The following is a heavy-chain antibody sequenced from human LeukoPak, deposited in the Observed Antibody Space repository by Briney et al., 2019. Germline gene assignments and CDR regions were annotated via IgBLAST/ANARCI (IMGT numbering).Heavy chain of an antibody. Sequence: GGSLRLSCAASGFTFSSYGMHWVRQAPGKGLEWVAVISYDGSNKYYADSVKGRFTVSRDNSKNTVYLQMNSLRAEDAALYYCAKDRYYYSTGSAGSYTIEYWGRGTLVIVSS. V-gene: IGHV3-30*18. D-gene: IGHD3-22*01. CDR1: GFTFSSYG. CDR2: ISYDGSNK. J-gene: IGHJ4*02. CDR3: AKDRYYYSTGSAGSYTIEY.